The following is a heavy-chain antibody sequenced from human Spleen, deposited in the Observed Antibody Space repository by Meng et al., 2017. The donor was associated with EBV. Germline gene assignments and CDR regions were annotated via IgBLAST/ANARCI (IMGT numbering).Heavy chain of an antibody. CDR2: INHRGNS. CDR3: ARGDLTDAFDI. V-gene: IGHV4-34*01. Sequence: QVLPQQWGAGQLEPSEALSLTCAVYGGSFNGYYWTWIRQPPGKGLEWIGEINHRGNSYHNPSLKSRVTISVDTSKNQFSLRLSSVTAADTAVYYCARGDLTDAFDIWGQGTMVTVSS. J-gene: IGHJ3*02. CDR1: GGSFNGYY.